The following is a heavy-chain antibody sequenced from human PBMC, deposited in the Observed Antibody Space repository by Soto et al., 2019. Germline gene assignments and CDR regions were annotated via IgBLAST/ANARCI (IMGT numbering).Heavy chain of an antibody. Sequence: GGSLRLSCAASGFTFSSYWMSWVRQAPGKGLEWVSAISGSGGSTYYADSVKGRFTISRDNSKSTLYLQMNSLRAEDTALYYCAKGRSYYYYYGVDVWGQGTTVTVSS. V-gene: IGHV3-23*01. CDR3: AKGRSYYYYYGVDV. J-gene: IGHJ6*02. CDR2: ISGSGGST. CDR1: GFTFSSYW.